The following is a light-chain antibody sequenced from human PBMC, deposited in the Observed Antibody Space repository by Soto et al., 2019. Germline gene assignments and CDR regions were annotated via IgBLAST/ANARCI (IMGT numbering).Light chain of an antibody. CDR3: QQYDTLSYN. Sequence: DIQMTQSPSSLSASVGDRVTITCQASQDISTFLNWYHHRPGKAPKLLIYDASHLQSGVASRFSASGAGTVFTFTISSLQPEDVGTYYCQQYDTLSYNFGQGTKLGI. CDR2: DAS. CDR1: QDISTF. V-gene: IGKV1-33*01. J-gene: IGKJ2*01.